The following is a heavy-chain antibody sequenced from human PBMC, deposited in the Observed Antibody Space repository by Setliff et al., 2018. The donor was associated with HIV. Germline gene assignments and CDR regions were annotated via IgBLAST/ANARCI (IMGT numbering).Heavy chain of an antibody. CDR1: GGSISSHY. CDR3: AISIVGVTSEMY. CDR2: VNHNGNI. J-gene: IGHJ4*02. V-gene: IGHV4-34*01. Sequence: PSETLSLTCTVSGGSISSHYWSWIRQSPGKGLEWIVEVNHNGNINYNPSLKSRVTVSVDTSKTQYSLKMISVTAADTAMYYCAISIVGVTSEMYWAQGTLVTVSS. D-gene: IGHD2-21*02.